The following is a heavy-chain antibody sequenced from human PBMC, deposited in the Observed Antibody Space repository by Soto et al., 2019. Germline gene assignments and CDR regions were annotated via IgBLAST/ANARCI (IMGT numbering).Heavy chain of an antibody. CDR1: GYTFTSYG. Sequence: ASVKVSCKASGYTFTSYGISLVRQAPGQGLEWMGWISAYNGNTNYAQKLQGRVTMTTDTSTSTAYMELRSLRSDDTAVYYCATESSGSYWFAFDIWGQGTMVTVSS. CDR2: ISAYNGNT. CDR3: ATESSGSYWFAFDI. J-gene: IGHJ3*02. V-gene: IGHV1-18*01. D-gene: IGHD1-26*01.